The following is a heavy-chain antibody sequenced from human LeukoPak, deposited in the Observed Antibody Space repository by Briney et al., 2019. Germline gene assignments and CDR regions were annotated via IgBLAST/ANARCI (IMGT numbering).Heavy chain of an antibody. CDR2: ICAYNGNT. V-gene: IGHV1-18*01. D-gene: IGHD1-26*01. J-gene: IGHJ4*02. CDR3: ARDQAFSGSYGKAPFLFDY. Sequence: GASVKVSCKASGYTFTSYGISWVRQAPGQGLEWMGCICAYNGNTNYAQKLQGRVIMTIDTSSRKDYMEVRSLRSDDTAVYYCARDQAFSGSYGKAPFLFDYWGQGTLVTVSS. CDR1: GYTFTSYG.